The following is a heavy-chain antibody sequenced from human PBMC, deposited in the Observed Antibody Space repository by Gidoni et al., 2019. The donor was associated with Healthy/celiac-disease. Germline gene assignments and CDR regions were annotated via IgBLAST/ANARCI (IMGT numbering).Heavy chain of an antibody. D-gene: IGHD2-21*02. CDR1: GFTFSSYG. CDR3: ARAYCGGDCYSDY. J-gene: IGHJ4*02. V-gene: IGHV3-33*01. CDR2: IWYDGSNK. Sequence: QVQLVESGGGVVQPGRSLRLSCAESGFTFSSYGMHWVRQAPGKGLEWVAVIWYDGSNKYYADSVKGRFTISRDNSKNTLYLQMNSLRAEDTAVYYCARAYCGGDCYSDYWGQGTLVTVSS.